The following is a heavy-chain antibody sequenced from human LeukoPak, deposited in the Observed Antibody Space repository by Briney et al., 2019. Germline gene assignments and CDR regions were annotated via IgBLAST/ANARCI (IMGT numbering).Heavy chain of an antibody. J-gene: IGHJ3*02. D-gene: IGHD6-13*01. CDR1: GGSISSYY. Sequence: SGTLSLTCTVSGGSISSYYWSWIRQPPGKGLEWIGYIYYSGSTNYNPSLKSRVTISVDTSKNQFSLKLSSVTAADTAVYYCAGTFEGSWYQHDAFDIWGQGTMVTVSS. CDR3: AGTFEGSWYQHDAFDI. CDR2: IYYSGST. V-gene: IGHV4-59*01.